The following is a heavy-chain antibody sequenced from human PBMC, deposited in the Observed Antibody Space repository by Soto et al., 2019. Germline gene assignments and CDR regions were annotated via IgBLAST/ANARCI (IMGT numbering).Heavy chain of an antibody. J-gene: IGHJ4*02. CDR3: ARRGTYYFDS. CDR1: GGSINNGGYS. D-gene: IGHD1-26*01. V-gene: IGHV4-30-2*01. CDR2: IYPSGRT. Sequence: QLQLQESDSGLVKPSQTLNLTCAVSGGSINNGGYSWSWIRQPPGKGLEWTGDIYPSGRTSYNPALKSRVTISVDRSENRFFLNVTSVTAADTAVYYCARRGTYYFDSWGQGTLVTVSS.